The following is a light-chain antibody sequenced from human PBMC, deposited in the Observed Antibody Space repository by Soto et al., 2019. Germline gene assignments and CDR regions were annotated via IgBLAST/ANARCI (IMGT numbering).Light chain of an antibody. J-gene: IGKJ1*01. Sequence: EIVMTQSPATLSVSPGERATLSCRASQSVSSNLAWYQQKPGQAPRLLIYGASTRATGIPARFRGSGSGTDFTLTISSLQSEDFAVYYCQQYNNWPPGRTFGQGTKVEI. V-gene: IGKV3-15*01. CDR2: GAS. CDR3: QQYNNWPPGRT. CDR1: QSVSSN.